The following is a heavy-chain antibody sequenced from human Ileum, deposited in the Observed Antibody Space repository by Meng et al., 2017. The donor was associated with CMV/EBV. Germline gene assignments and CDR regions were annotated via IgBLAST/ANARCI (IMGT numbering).Heavy chain of an antibody. CDR1: GFTFDDFA. D-gene: IGHD7-27*01. Sequence: GGSLRLSCAASGFTFDDFAMSWVRQAPGKGLEWVAGISWNGGATGYADSVTGRFTISRDSAKNSLYLQMDSLRAEDTAFYSCAGAPGRTGGALDFWGQGTLVTVSS. V-gene: IGHV3-20*01. CDR2: ISWNGGAT. CDR3: AGAPGRTGGALDF. J-gene: IGHJ4*03.